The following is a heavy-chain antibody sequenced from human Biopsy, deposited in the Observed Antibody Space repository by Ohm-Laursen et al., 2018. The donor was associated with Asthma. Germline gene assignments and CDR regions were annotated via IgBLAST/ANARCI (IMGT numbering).Heavy chain of an antibody. D-gene: IGHD6-13*01. Sequence: ASVKVSCNASGGTFGNYAISWVRQAPGLWLEWMRGISPVFGSTNIAQKFQGRVTISADIFTKTAYLEVSSLRSDDTAVYYCASPSSSREILYYYYNMDIWGQGTTVTV. CDR3: ASPSSSREILYYYYNMDI. V-gene: IGHV1-69*06. J-gene: IGHJ6*02. CDR1: GGTFGNYA. CDR2: ISPVFGST.